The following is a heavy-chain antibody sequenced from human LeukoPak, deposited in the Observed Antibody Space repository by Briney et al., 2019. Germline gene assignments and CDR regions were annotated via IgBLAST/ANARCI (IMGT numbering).Heavy chain of an antibody. CDR3: TRVIVEVPGVSDYCDY. V-gene: IGHV3-7*05. J-gene: IGHJ4*02. Sequence: GGSLRLSCAASGFTFSSHWMYWVRQAPGKGLEWVANIQQDGSNKYYVDSVRGRFTISGDNAKNSLYLQMNSLRAEDTAVYYCTRVIVEVPGVSDYCDYWGQGTLVTVSS. D-gene: IGHD2-2*01. CDR1: GFTFSSHW. CDR2: IQQDGSNK.